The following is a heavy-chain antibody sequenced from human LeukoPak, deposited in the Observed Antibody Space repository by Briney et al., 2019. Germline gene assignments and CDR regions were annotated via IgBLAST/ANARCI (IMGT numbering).Heavy chain of an antibody. CDR3: ARGLWVRGVRFDY. J-gene: IGHJ4*02. CDR1: GGSLSGYY. D-gene: IGHD3-10*01. V-gene: IGHV4-34*01. Sequence: PSETLSLTCAVYGGSLSGYYRSWIRQPPGNGLEWIGEINHSGSTNYTPSLKSRVTISVDTSKNQFSLKLSSVTAADTAVYYCARGLWVRGVRFDYWGQGTLVTVSS. CDR2: INHSGST.